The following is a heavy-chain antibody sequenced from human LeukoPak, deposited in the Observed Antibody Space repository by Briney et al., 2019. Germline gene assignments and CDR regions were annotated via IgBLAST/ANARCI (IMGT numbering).Heavy chain of an antibody. Sequence: PGGSLRLSCAAPGFTFSNYAMSWVRQAPEKGLEWVSAIRGSGGSTNYADSVKGRFTISRDNSKNTLYLQMDSLRAEDTAVYYCAKVRTSYYDSSGYGYWGQGTLVTVSS. CDR2: IRGSGGST. CDR3: AKVRTSYYDSSGYGY. CDR1: GFTFSNYA. J-gene: IGHJ4*02. V-gene: IGHV3-23*01. D-gene: IGHD3-22*01.